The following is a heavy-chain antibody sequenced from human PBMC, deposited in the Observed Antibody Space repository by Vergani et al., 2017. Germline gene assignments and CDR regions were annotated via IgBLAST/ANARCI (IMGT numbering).Heavy chain of an antibody. CDR3: VRARRTCTYDHCPRYYYDL. D-gene: IGHD2-8*01. CDR2: MNPISGNT. CDR1: GYTFTSDD. J-gene: IGHJ4*02. V-gene: IGHV1-8*03. Sequence: QVQLVQSGAEVKKPGASVKVSCKASGYTFTSDDINWVRQATGHGLEWMGWMNPISGNTGYAQNLQGRLTITRDTSVNTAYMELSSLTSEDMAVYYCVRARRTCTYDHCPRYYYDLWGQGTLVTVSS.